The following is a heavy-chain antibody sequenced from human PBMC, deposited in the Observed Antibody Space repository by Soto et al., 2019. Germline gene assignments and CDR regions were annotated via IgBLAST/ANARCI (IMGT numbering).Heavy chain of an antibody. Sequence: SETLSLTCAVYGGSLSGYHWSWIRQPPGKGLEWIGEIDHSGSTNYNPSLKSRVSVSVDTSKNQFSLILNSVTAADTAVYYCARGQWLDNYWGQGTLVTVSS. CDR1: GGSLSGYH. J-gene: IGHJ4*02. CDR2: IDHSGST. CDR3: ARGQWLDNY. V-gene: IGHV4-34*01. D-gene: IGHD6-19*01.